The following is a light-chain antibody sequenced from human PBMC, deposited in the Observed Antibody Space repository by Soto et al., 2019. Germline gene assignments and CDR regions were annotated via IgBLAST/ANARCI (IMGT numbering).Light chain of an antibody. CDR2: KAS. V-gene: IGKV1-5*03. CDR3: QQYNSYSWT. CDR1: QSISSW. Sequence: DIQMTQSPSTLSASVGDRVTITCRASQSISSWLAWYQQKPGKPPKLLIYKASSLESGVPSRFSGSGSGTEFTLTISSLQPDDFATYYCQQYNSYSWTFXQGTKVDIK. J-gene: IGKJ1*01.